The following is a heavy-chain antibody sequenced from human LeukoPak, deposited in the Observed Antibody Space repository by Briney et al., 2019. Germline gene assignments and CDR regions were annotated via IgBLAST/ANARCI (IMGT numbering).Heavy chain of an antibody. Sequence: SQTLSLTCTVSGGSISSGSYYWSWIRQPAGKGLEWIGRIYTSGSTNYNPSLKSRVTISVDTSKNQFSLKLSSVTAADTAVYYCARDLKSSGWRRSANEGFDYWGQGTLVTVSS. V-gene: IGHV4-61*02. D-gene: IGHD6-19*01. CDR2: IYTSGST. CDR1: GGSISSGSYY. CDR3: ARDLKSSGWRRSANEGFDY. J-gene: IGHJ4*02.